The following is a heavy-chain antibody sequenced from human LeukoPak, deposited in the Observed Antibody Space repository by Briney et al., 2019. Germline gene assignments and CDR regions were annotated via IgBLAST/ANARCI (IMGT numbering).Heavy chain of an antibody. CDR3: ARLAQDYYYYMDV. Sequence: PSETLSLTCTVSGGSIAGSSYYWGWIRQPPGKGLEWIGSIYYSGNTYYNPSLKSRVTISVDTPKNQFSLKLSSVTAADTAVYYCARLAQDYYYYMDVWGKGTTVTVSS. J-gene: IGHJ6*03. D-gene: IGHD5-12*01. CDR2: IYYSGNT. V-gene: IGHV4-39*01. CDR1: GGSIAGSSYY.